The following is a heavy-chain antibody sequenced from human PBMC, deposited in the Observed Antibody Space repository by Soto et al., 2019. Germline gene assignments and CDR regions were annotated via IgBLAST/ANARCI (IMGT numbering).Heavy chain of an antibody. CDR3: ARVECISTSCYLGYNWFDP. CDR2: IYHSGST. CDR1: GGSISSSNW. Sequence: PSETLSLTCAVSGGSISSSNWWSWVRQPPGKWLEWIGEIYHSGSTNYNPSLKSRVTISVDKSKNQFSLKLSSVTAADTAVYYCARVECISTSCYLGYNWFDPWGQGTLVTVSS. V-gene: IGHV4-4*02. J-gene: IGHJ5*02. D-gene: IGHD2-2*01.